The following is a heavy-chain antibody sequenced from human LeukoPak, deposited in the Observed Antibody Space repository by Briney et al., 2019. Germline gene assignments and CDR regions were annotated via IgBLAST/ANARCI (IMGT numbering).Heavy chain of an antibody. Sequence: SETLSLTCTVSGGSISGYFWSWIRQPPGKGLEWIGEINHSGSTNYNPSLKSRVTISVDTSKNQFSLKLSSVTAADTAVYYCARARGRAVVVPAGYWGQGTLVTVSS. CDR2: INHSGST. J-gene: IGHJ4*02. V-gene: IGHV4-34*01. D-gene: IGHD2-2*01. CDR1: GGSISGYF. CDR3: ARARGRAVVVPAGY.